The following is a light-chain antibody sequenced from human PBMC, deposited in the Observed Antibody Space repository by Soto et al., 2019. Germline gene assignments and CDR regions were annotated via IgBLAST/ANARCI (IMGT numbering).Light chain of an antibody. Sequence: SYELTQPPSVSVSPGQTARITCSGDALPKKFASWYQQKSGQAPLLVIYDDSRRPSGIPERFSGSSSGTVATLTVTEAQVEDEADYYCYSLEHSGNIMVFGGGTKLTVL. CDR1: ALPKKF. J-gene: IGLJ2*01. CDR2: DDS. CDR3: YSLEHSGNIMV. V-gene: IGLV3-10*01.